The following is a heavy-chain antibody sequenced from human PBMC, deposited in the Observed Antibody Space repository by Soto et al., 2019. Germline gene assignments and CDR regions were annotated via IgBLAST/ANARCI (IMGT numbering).Heavy chain of an antibody. Sequence: SETLSLTCTVSGASISSYHWSWIRQPPGKGLECIGYIYYSGNTNYSPSLKSRVTISVDTSKNQFSLNLSSVTAADTAVYYCARLIRSRSYFDYWGQGALVTVSS. J-gene: IGHJ4*02. CDR1: GASISSYH. CDR2: IYYSGNT. CDR3: ARLIRSRSYFDY. D-gene: IGHD2-2*01. V-gene: IGHV4-59*08.